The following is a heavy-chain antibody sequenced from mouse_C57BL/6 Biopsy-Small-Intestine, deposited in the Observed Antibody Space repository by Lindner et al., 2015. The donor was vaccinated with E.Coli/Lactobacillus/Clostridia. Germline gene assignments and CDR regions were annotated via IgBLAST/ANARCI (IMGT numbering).Heavy chain of an antibody. CDR2: INTGNGNT. CDR3: ARGRSSRSFIVDY. CDR1: GYTFTNNG. J-gene: IGHJ4*01. V-gene: IGHV1-84*02. Sequence: SVKVSCKASGYTFTNNGIHWFRQARGQRPEWMGWINTGNGNTKDSQRFQGRVTISSDTSASTAYMEVYSLRPEDTAVYYCARGRSSRSFIVDYWGQGTLVTVSS. D-gene: IGHD1-1*01.